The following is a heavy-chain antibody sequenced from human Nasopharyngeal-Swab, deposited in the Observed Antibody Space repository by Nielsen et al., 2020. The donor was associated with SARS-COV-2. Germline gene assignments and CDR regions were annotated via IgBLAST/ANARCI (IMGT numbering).Heavy chain of an antibody. CDR1: GYTFTSYA. Sequence: ASVKASCKASGYTFTSYAMNWVRQAPGQGLEWMGWINTNTGNPTYAQGFTGRFVFSLDTSVSTAYLQISSLKAEDTAVYYCARGIYDSSGYYSIGDYFDYWGQGTLVTVSS. D-gene: IGHD3-22*01. V-gene: IGHV7-4-1*02. CDR2: INTNTGNP. CDR3: ARGIYDSSGYYSIGDYFDY. J-gene: IGHJ4*02.